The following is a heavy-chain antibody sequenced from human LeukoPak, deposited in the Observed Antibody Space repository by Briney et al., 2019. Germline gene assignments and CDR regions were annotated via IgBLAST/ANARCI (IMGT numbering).Heavy chain of an antibody. V-gene: IGHV5-51*01. Sequence: KDGESLKISCKGSGYSFTSYWIGWVRQMPGKGLEWMGIIYPGDSDTRYSPSFQGQVTISADKSISTAYLQWSSLKASDTAMYYCARHLVVVPAKRNRGYSYGSSNFDYWGQGTLVTVSS. CDR2: IYPGDSDT. D-gene: IGHD5-18*01. CDR3: ARHLVVVPAKRNRGYSYGSSNFDY. CDR1: GYSFTSYW. J-gene: IGHJ4*02.